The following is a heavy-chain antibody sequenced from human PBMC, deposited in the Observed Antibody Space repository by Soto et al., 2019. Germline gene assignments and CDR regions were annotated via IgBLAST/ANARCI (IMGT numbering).Heavy chain of an antibody. Sequence: QVQLQESGPGLVKPSETLSLTCTVSGGSVSSGSFYWNWIRQPPGKGLEWIGYIYYTGSTNYNPSFTSRVTISADRSKNSFSLNLRSVTAADTAVYFCARGGVATKIHSWGQGNLVTVSS. J-gene: IGHJ4*02. CDR1: GGSVSSGSFY. CDR2: IYYTGST. V-gene: IGHV4-61*03. D-gene: IGHD5-12*01. CDR3: ARGGVATKIHS.